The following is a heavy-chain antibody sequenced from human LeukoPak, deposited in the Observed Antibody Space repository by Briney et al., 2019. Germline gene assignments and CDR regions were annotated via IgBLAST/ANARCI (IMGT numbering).Heavy chain of an antibody. J-gene: IGHJ5*02. CDR2: IIPIFGTA. Sequence: ASVKVSCKASGGTFSSYAISWVRQAPGQGLEWMGGIIPIFGTANYAQKFQGRVTITTDESTSTAYMELSSLRSDDTAVYYCARGSGSGGRDWFDPWGQGTLVTVSS. V-gene: IGHV1-69*05. CDR1: GGTFSSYA. D-gene: IGHD1-26*01. CDR3: ARGSGSGGRDWFDP.